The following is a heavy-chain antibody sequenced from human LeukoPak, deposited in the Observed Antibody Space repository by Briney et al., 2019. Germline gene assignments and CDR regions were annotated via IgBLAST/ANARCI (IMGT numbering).Heavy chain of an antibody. CDR1: GGSISSYY. D-gene: IGHD1-26*01. V-gene: IGHV4-59*12. CDR2: IHYSGST. CDR3: ARGEWELGY. Sequence: PSETLSLTCTVSGGSISSYYWSWIRQPPGKGLEWIGYIHYSGSTNYNPSLKSRVTISVDTSKNQFSLKLSSVTAADTAVYYCARGEWELGYWGQGTLVTVSS. J-gene: IGHJ4*02.